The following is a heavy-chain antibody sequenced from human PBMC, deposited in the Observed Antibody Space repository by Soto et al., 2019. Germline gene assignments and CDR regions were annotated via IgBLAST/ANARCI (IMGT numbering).Heavy chain of an antibody. CDR2: ISAYNGNT. CDR3: ARDPTSRGAFDI. V-gene: IGHV1-18*01. J-gene: IGHJ3*02. Sequence: ASVKVSCKASGYTFTSYGISWVRQAPGQGLEWMGRISAYNGNTNYAQKLQGRVTMTTDTSTSTAYMELRSLRSDDTAVYYCARDPTSRGAFDIWGQGTMVTVSS. D-gene: IGHD1-26*01. CDR1: GYTFTSYG.